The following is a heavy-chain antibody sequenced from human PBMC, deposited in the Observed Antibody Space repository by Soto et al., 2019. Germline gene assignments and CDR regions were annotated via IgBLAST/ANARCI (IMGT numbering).Heavy chain of an antibody. CDR1: GFTFSSYS. Sequence: GGSLRLSCAPSGFTFSSYSMNWVRQAPGKDLERVSYISSSSNTIYYADSVKGRFTISRDNAKNSLYLQMNSLRDEDTAVYYCARDRVVVAATIYYYYGMDVWGQGTTVTVSS. V-gene: IGHV3-48*02. CDR2: ISSSSNTI. J-gene: IGHJ6*02. CDR3: ARDRVVVAATIYYYYGMDV. D-gene: IGHD2-15*01.